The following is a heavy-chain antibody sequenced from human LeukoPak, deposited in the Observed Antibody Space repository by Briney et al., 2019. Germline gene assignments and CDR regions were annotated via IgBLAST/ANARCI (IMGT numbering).Heavy chain of an antibody. CDR1: GYSISSGYC. CDR3: ARVTGYMIEDYFDY. V-gene: IGHV4-38-2*02. Sequence: SETLSLTCTVSGYSISSGYCWGWIRQPPGKGLEWIGSIYYSGSTNYNPSLKSRVTISVDTSKNQFSLRLSSVTAADTAVYYCARVTGYMIEDYFDYWGQGTLVTVSS. D-gene: IGHD3-22*01. CDR2: IYYSGST. J-gene: IGHJ4*02.